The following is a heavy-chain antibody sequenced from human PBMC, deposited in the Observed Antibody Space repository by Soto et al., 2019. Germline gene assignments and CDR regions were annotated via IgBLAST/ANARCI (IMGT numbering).Heavy chain of an antibody. J-gene: IGHJ4*02. CDR1: GFTFSNYA. V-gene: IGHV3-30-3*01. CDR2: ISYDGSNK. CDR3: ARGVDTAMAPDFGY. Sequence: QVQLVESGGGVVQPGRSLRLSCEASGFTFSNYAMHWVRQAPGKGLEWVAVISYDGSNKYYADSVKGRFTISRDNSKNTLYLKMNSLRAEDTAVYYCARGVDTAMAPDFGYWGQGTLVTVSS. D-gene: IGHD5-18*01.